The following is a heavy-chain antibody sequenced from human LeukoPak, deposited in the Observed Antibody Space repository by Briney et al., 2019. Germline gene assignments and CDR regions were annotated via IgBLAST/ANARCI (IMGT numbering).Heavy chain of an antibody. V-gene: IGHV3-33*01. CDR2: IWYDGSNK. Sequence: PGGSLRLSCAASGFTFSSYGMHWVRQAPGKGLEGVAVIWYDGSNKYYADSVKGRFTISRDNSKNTLYLQMNSLRAEDTAIYYCARDHYSSGFEYFQHWGQGTLVTVSS. D-gene: IGHD6-19*01. CDR1: GFTFSSYG. CDR3: ARDHYSSGFEYFQH. J-gene: IGHJ1*01.